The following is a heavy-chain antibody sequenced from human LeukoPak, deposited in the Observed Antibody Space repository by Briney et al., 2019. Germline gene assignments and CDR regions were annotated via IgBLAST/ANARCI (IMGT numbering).Heavy chain of an antibody. CDR3: ALNWGFNHDAFDI. J-gene: IGHJ3*02. CDR2: IIPIFGTA. D-gene: IGHD7-27*01. Sequence: GASVKVSCKASGGTFSSYAISWVRQAPGQGLEWMGGIIPIFGTANYAQKFQGRVTITTDESTSTAYMELSSLRSDDPAVYYCALNWGFNHDAFDIWGQGTMVTVSS. V-gene: IGHV1-69*05. CDR1: GGTFSSYA.